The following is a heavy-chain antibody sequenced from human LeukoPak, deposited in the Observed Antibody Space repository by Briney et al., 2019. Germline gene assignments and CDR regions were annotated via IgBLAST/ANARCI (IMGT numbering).Heavy chain of an antibody. CDR3: ARHMSVSYDAFDL. V-gene: IGHV4-59*08. CDR2: VYYTGRT. Sequence: SETLSLTCSVSDGSTTGYYWSWIRQPPGKGLEWIAYVYYTGRTLCNPSLESRVTISVDTSKTQFSLTVTSVTAADTAVYYCARHMSVSYDAFDLWGRGTTVTVSS. D-gene: IGHD3-10*01. CDR1: DGSTTGYY. J-gene: IGHJ3*01.